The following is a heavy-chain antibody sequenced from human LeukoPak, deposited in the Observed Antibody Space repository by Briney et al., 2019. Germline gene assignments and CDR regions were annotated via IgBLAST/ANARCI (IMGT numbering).Heavy chain of an antibody. J-gene: IGHJ4*02. CDR2: FTSDGNSM. CDR3: ARAQVGMPTDC. Sequence: PGGSLRLSCAASGFTLSSYTMYWVRQAPGRGLVWVARFTSDGNSMTYADFVKGRFTVSRDIAKNTLYLQMNSLRAEDTAVYYCARAQVGMPTDCWGQGTLVTVSS. D-gene: IGHD1-26*01. V-gene: IGHV3-74*01. CDR1: GFTLSSYT.